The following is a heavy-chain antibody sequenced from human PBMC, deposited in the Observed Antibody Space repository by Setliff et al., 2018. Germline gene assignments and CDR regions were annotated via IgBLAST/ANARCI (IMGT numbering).Heavy chain of an antibody. Sequence: PGGSLRLSCAASGFTFSSYSMNWVRQAPGKGLEWVSSISSSSSYIYYADSVKGRFTISRDNARGSVFLEMNSLRAEDTAMYYCARDYGSGSIAPYYYYYGMDVWGQGTTVTV. CDR2: ISSSSSYI. V-gene: IGHV3-21*01. D-gene: IGHD3-10*01. J-gene: IGHJ6*02. CDR1: GFTFSSYS. CDR3: ARDYGSGSIAPYYYYYGMDV.